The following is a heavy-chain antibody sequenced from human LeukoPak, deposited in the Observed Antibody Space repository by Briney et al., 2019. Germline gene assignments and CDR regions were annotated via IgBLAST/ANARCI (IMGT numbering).Heavy chain of an antibody. J-gene: IGHJ6*03. CDR2: IYTSGST. D-gene: IGHD2-15*01. V-gene: IGHV4-61*02. CDR1: GGSISSGSYY. CDR3: ARGIVVGVAAKTDYYYYYMDV. Sequence: PSQTLSLTCTVSGGSISSGSYYWSWIRQPAGKGLEWIGRIYTSGSTNYNPSLKSRVTISVDTSKNQFSLKLSSVTAADTAVYYCARGIVVGVAAKTDYYYYYMDVWGKGTTVTVSS.